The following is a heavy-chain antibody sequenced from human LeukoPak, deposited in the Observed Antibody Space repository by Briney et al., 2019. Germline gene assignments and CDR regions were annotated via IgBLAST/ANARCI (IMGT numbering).Heavy chain of an antibody. CDR2: IYYSGST. CDR3: ARRRSSSWVYAFDI. V-gene: IGHV4-59*08. D-gene: IGHD6-13*01. J-gene: IGHJ3*02. CDR1: GGSISSYY. Sequence: SETLSLTCTVSGGSISSYYWSWIRQPPGKGLEWIGYIYYSGSTNYDPSLKSRVTISVDTSKNQFSLKLSSVTAADTAVYYCARRRSSSWVYAFDIWGQGTMVTVSS.